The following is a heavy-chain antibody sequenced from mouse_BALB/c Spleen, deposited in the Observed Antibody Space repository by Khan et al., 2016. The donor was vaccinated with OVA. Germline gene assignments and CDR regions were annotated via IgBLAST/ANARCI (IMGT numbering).Heavy chain of an antibody. J-gene: IGHJ3*01. V-gene: IGHV1-4*01. CDR3: VRDGAYHRNDGWVAY. CDR1: GYTFTSYT. D-gene: IGHD2-14*01. CDR2: INPSNDYT. Sequence: QVQLKQSGAELARPGASVKMSCKASGYTFTSYTIHWIKKRPGQGLEWLGYINPSNDYTNYNKKFKDKDTLTTDKSSTKAYLGLGSLTSDDSAVHNCVRDGAYHRNDGWVAYWGQGTLVTVSA.